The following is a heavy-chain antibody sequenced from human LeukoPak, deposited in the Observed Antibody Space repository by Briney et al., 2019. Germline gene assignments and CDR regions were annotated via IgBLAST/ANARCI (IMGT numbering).Heavy chain of an antibody. CDR2: IYYSGST. Sequence: SETLSLTCTVSGGSISSYYWSWIRQPPGKGLEWIGYIYYSGSTNYNPSLKSRVTISVDTSKNQFSLQLNSVTPEDTAVYYCAREGIAAAGYYYYYMDVWGKGTTVTISS. CDR3: AREGIAAAGYYYYYMDV. CDR1: GGSISSYY. J-gene: IGHJ6*03. D-gene: IGHD6-13*01. V-gene: IGHV4-59*12.